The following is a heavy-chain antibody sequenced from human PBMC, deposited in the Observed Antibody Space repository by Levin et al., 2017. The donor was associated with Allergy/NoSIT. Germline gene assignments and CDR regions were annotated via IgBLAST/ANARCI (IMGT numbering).Heavy chain of an antibody. CDR2: INTDGSRT. CDR3: AKDVHYGASDI. V-gene: IGHV3-74*01. D-gene: IGHD4/OR15-4a*01. J-gene: IGHJ4*02. Sequence: GGSLRLSCAASGFTFTSYWMHWVRQAPDKGPVWVSQINTDGSRTNYADSVKGRFTISRDNAKNTLYLQMNSLRAEDTAVYYCAKDVHYGASDIWGQGTLVTVYS. CDR1: GFTFTSYW.